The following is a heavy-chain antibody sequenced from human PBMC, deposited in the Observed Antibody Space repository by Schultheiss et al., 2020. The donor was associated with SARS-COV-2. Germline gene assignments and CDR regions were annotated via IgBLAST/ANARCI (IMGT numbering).Heavy chain of an antibody. D-gene: IGHD6-19*01. Sequence: GGSLRLSCAASGFSFSDHYMTWIRQAPGKGLEWVAVISYDGSNKYYADSVKGRFTISRDNSKNTLYLQMNSLRAEDTALYYCAKGHTGGVAGTFDYWGQGTLVTVSS. CDR2: ISYDGSNK. V-gene: IGHV3-30*18. CDR1: GFSFSDHY. CDR3: AKGHTGGVAGTFDY. J-gene: IGHJ4*02.